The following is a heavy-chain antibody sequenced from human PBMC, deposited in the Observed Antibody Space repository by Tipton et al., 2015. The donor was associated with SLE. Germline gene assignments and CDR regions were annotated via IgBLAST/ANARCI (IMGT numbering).Heavy chain of an antibody. CDR2: INPNSGGT. J-gene: IGHJ4*02. CDR1: GYTFTGYY. V-gene: IGHV1-2*02. CDR3: ARGGPGEREVY. Sequence: QLVQSGAEVKKPGASVKVSCKASGYTFTGYYMHWVRQAPGQGLEWMGWINPNSGGTNHAQKFQGRVTMTRDTSISTAYMELSRLRSDDTAVYYCARGGPGEREVYWGQGTLVTDSA. D-gene: IGHD1-26*01.